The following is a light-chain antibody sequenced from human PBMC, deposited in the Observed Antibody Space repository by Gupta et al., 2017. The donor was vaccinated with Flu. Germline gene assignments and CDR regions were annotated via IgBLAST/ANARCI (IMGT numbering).Light chain of an antibody. Sequence: ERATRACRASKSVSSSYLAWYQQKPGQAPRLLIYGASSRATGIPDRFSGSGSGTDFTLTISRLDPEDFAVYYCQQYGSSPLTFGGGTKVEIK. CDR3: QQYGSSPLT. V-gene: IGKV3-20*01. CDR2: GAS. CDR1: KSVSSSY. J-gene: IGKJ4*01.